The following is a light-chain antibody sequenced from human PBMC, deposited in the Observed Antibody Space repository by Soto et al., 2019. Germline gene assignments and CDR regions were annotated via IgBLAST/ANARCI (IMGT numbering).Light chain of an antibody. V-gene: IGKV1-6*01. J-gene: IGKJ5*01. Sequence: AIEMTQSPSSLSASVGDRVTITCRASQGISNDLGWYQQKPGKAPKLLIYGASRLQSGVPSRFGGSGSGTDFTLTISSLQPEDFATYYCLQDNNYPITFGQGTKLEIK. CDR1: QGISND. CDR3: LQDNNYPIT. CDR2: GAS.